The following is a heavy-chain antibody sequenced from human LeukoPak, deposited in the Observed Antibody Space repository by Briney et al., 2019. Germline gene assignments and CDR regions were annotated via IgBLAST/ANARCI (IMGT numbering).Heavy chain of an antibody. CDR2: FYHTGST. D-gene: IGHD5-18*01. Sequence: SETLSLTCTVSGYSISSPYYWGWSRQPPGEGLEWVGSFYHTGSTYYNPSLKSRVTISVDTSKNQFSLKVSSVTAADTAVYYCARQEYSYGPVDYWGQGTLVTVSS. CDR1: GYSISSPYY. CDR3: ARQEYSYGPVDY. J-gene: IGHJ4*02. V-gene: IGHV4-38-2*02.